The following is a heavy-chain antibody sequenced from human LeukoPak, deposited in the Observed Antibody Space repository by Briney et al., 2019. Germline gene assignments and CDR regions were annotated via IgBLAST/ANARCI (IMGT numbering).Heavy chain of an antibody. D-gene: IGHD1-14*01. CDR1: GGSISSSY. CDR3: ARHEPPGARRHLDY. Sequence: SETLSLTCNVSGGSISSSYWSWIRQPPGKGLEWVGYIYNTGTTNYNPSLNSRVTISVGTSKNQLSLRLSSVTAADTAVYYCARHEPPGARRHLDYWGQGTLVTVSS. CDR2: IYNTGTT. V-gene: IGHV4-59*08. J-gene: IGHJ4*02.